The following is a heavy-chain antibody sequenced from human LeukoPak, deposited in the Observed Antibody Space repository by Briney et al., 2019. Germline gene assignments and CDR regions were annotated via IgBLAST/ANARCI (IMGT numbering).Heavy chain of an antibody. CDR2: ISGSGGST. CDR1: AFTFSTYA. V-gene: IGHV3-23*01. CDR3: ARSGHYMDV. Sequence: GGSLRLSCAASAFTFSTYAMTWVRQAPGKGLEWVSDISGSGGSTFYADSVKGRFTISRDNAKNSLYLQMNSLRVEDTAVYYCARSGHYMDVWGKGTTVTVSS. J-gene: IGHJ6*03.